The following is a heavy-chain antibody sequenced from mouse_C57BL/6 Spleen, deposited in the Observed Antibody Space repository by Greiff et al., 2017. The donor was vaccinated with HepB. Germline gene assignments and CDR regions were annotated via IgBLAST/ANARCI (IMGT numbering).Heavy chain of an antibody. CDR3: ARYFDY. V-gene: IGHV1-26*01. J-gene: IGHJ2*01. CDR2: INPNNGGT. Sequence: VQLKHSGPELVKPGASVKISCKASGYTFTDYYMNWVKQSHGKSLEWIGDINPNNGGTSYNQKFKGKATLTVDKSSSTAYMELRSLTSEDSAVYYCARYFDYWGQGTTLTVSS. CDR1: GYTFTDYY.